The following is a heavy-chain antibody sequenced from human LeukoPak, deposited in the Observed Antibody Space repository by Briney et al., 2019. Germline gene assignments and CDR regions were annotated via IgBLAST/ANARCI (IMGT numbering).Heavy chain of an antibody. CDR2: INPNSGGA. Sequence: ASVKVSCKASGYTFTGYYMHWVRQAPGQGLEWMGWINPNSGGANYAQKFQGRVTITADKSTSTAYMELSSLRSEDTAVYYCARARDYYGSGSYYNPFDYWGQGTLVTVSS. J-gene: IGHJ4*02. CDR3: ARARDYYGSGSYYNPFDY. CDR1: GYTFTGYY. D-gene: IGHD3-10*01. V-gene: IGHV1-2*02.